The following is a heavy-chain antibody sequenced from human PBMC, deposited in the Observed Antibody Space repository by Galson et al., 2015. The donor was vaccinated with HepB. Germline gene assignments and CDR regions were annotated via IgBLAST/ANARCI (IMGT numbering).Heavy chain of an antibody. J-gene: IGHJ4*02. CDR2: IYYSGGT. CDR3: ARDRGALRILEFFYFDY. V-gene: IGHV4-61*01. D-gene: IGHD3-3*01. CDR1: GDSLSSQNNY. Sequence: SETLSLTCSVSGDSLSSQNNYWSWIRQPPGKGLEWIGYIYYSGGTKYNPSLESRVTISQDTSKNQLSLRLTSVTAADTAVYYCARDRGALRILEFFYFDYWSQGTLVIVSS.